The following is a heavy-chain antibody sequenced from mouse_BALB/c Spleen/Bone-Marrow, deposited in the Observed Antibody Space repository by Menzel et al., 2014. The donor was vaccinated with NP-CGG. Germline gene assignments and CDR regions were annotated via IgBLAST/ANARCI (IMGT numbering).Heavy chain of an antibody. CDR1: GFTFTDYY. CDR2: IRNKANGYTT. Sequence: EVKLVESGGGLVRPGGSLRLSCATSGFTFTDYYMNWVRQPPGKALEWLGFIRNKANGYTTEYSASVKGRFTISRDNSQNILYLQMNTLRAEDSATYYGARDKGRVFFDYWGQGTTLTVSS. J-gene: IGHJ2*01. CDR3: ARDKGRVFFDY. V-gene: IGHV7-3*02.